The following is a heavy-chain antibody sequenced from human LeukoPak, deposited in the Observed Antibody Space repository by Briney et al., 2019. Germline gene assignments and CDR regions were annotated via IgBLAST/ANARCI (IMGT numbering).Heavy chain of an antibody. J-gene: IGHJ4*02. CDR2: IYFTGST. V-gene: IGHV4-39*01. Sequence: PSETLSLTCTVSGASITNSNYYRRWIRQSPGKGLEWIGGIYFTGSTYFYNPSLKSRVSMSVDTSKNQFSLKVSSVTAADTAVYYCARHPYSLGLSHIDYWGQGTLVTVSS. CDR1: GASITNSNYY. D-gene: IGHD5-18*01. CDR3: ARHPYSLGLSHIDY.